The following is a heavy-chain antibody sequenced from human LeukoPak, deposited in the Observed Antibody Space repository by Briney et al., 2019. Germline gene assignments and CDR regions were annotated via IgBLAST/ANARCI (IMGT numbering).Heavy chain of an antibody. CDR2: ISDSGGST. Sequence: AGGSLRLSCAASGFAFTNYAMNWVRLAPGKGLEWVSSISDSGGSTYYADSAKGRFTISRDNSKNTLYLQMDSLRAEDTAVYYCARDYADYVGFFFFDHWGQGTLVTVSS. V-gene: IGHV3-23*01. J-gene: IGHJ4*02. CDR3: ARDYADYVGFFFFDH. D-gene: IGHD4-17*01. CDR1: GFAFTNYA.